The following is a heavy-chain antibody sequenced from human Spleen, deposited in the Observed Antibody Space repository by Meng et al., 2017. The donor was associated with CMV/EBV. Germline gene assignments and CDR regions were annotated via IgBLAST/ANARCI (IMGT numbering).Heavy chain of an antibody. Sequence: ASVKVSCKASGYTFTGYYMHWVRQAPGQELEWMGWINPNSGGTNYAQKFQGRVTMTRDTSISTAYMELSRLRSDDTAVYYCARDLRQAKGYIGYWGQGTLVTVSS. CDR2: INPNSGGT. D-gene: IGHD6-13*01. CDR1: GYTFTGYY. J-gene: IGHJ4*02. CDR3: ARDLRQAKGYIGY. V-gene: IGHV1-2*02.